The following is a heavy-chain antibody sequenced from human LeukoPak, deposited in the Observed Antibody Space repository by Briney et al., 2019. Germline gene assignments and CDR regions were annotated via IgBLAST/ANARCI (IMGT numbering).Heavy chain of an antibody. CDR1: GGSISSGGYS. CDR3: ARIFREGYCSGGSCYSVAFDY. Sequence: PSETLSLTCAVSGGSISSGGYSWSWIRQPPGKGLEWIGYIYHSGSTNYNPSLKSRVTISVDTSKNQFSLKLSSVTAADTAVYYCARIFREGYCSGGSCYSVAFDYWGQGTLVTVSS. J-gene: IGHJ4*02. V-gene: IGHV4-30-2*01. CDR2: IYHSGST. D-gene: IGHD2-15*01.